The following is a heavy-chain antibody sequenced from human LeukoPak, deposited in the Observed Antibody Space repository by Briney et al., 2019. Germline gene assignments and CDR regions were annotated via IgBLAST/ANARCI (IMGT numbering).Heavy chain of an antibody. CDR1: GFTFSSYS. Sequence: PGGSLRLSCAASGFTFSSYSMNWVRQAPGKGLEWVSSISSSSSYIYYADSVKGRFTISRDNAKNSLYLQMNSLRAEDTAVYYCASWCCGGDRPYYYNDIDVWGQGTTVTVSS. CDR2: ISSSSSYI. V-gene: IGHV3-21*01. J-gene: IGHJ6*02. D-gene: IGHD2-21*02. CDR3: ASWCCGGDRPYYYNDIDV.